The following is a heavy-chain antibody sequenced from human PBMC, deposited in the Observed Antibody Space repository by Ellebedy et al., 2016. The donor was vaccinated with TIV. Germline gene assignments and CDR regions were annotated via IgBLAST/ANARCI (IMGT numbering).Heavy chain of an antibody. CDR1: GFTFSTYW. D-gene: IGHD2-15*01. CDR3: AKWGCAGGGCPPYFAVDV. V-gene: IGHV3-7*03. Sequence: GESLKISCAASGFTFSTYWMGWVRQAARKGLEWVANTKQDGSEKYYLDSVMGRFTISRDNAKNALYLQMNSLRVEDTAVYYCAKWGCAGGGCPPYFAVDVWGQGTTVTVSS. CDR2: TKQDGSEK. J-gene: IGHJ6*02.